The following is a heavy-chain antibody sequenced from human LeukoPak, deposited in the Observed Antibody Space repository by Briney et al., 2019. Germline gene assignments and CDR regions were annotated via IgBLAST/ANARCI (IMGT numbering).Heavy chain of an antibody. V-gene: IGHV1-2*02. CDR2: INPNSGGT. J-gene: IGHJ4*02. CDR1: GYTFTGYY. CDR3: ARQDWTDDSSGYYHDY. D-gene: IGHD3-22*01. Sequence: GASVKVSCKASGYTFTGYYMHWVRQAPGQGLEWMGWINPNSGGTNYAQKFQGRVTMTRDTSISTAYMELSRLRSDDTAVYYCARQDWTDDSSGYYHDYWGQGSLVTVSS.